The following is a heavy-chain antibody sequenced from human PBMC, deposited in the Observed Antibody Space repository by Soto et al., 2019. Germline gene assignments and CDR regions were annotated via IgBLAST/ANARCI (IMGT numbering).Heavy chain of an antibody. CDR1: GGSFSGYY. CDR3: ARGERKITIFGVVIPGYFDY. D-gene: IGHD3-3*01. CDR2: INHSGST. Sequence: QVQLQQWGAGLLKPSETLSLTCAVYGGSFSGYYWSWIRQPPGKGLEWIGEINHSGSTNYNPSLKSRVTISVDTSKNQFSLKLSSVTAADTAVYYCARGERKITIFGVVIPGYFDYWGHGTLVTVSS. V-gene: IGHV4-34*01. J-gene: IGHJ4*01.